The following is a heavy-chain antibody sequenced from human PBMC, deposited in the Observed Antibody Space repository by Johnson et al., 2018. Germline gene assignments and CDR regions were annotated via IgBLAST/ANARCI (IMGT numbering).Heavy chain of an antibody. Sequence: QVQLQESGPGLVKPSETLSLICTVSGGSISSYYWSWIRQPPGKRPEWIGYVYYSGSTNYNPSLTSRVTIPVDTSTPQLSLTLNSVTAADTAVYSCAQTLTSYFDTSGHEVRRYSFHIWGQGTMVTVSS. CDR2: VYYSGST. V-gene: IGHV4-59*01. CDR1: GGSISSYY. J-gene: IGHJ3*02. D-gene: IGHD3-22*01. CDR3: AQTLTSYFDTSGHEVRRYSFHI.